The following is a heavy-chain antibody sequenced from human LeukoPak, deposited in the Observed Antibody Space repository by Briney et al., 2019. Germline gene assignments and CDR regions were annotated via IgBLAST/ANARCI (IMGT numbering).Heavy chain of an antibody. CDR3: AKELVVGATSPPFS. CDR1: GFTFSSYA. D-gene: IGHD1-26*01. V-gene: IGHV3-23*01. J-gene: IGHJ5*02. Sequence: GGSLRLSCAASGFTFSSYAMSWVRQAPGKGLEWFSAISGSGGSTYYADSVKGRFTISRDNSKNTLYLRMNSLRAEDTAVYYCAKELVVGATSPPFSWGQGTLVTVSS. CDR2: ISGSGGST.